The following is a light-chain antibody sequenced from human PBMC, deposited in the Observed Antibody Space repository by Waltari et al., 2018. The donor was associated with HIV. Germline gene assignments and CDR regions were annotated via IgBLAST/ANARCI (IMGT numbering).Light chain of an antibody. CDR1: QSLLNSNGFNY. CDR2: FDS. J-gene: IGKJ5*01. V-gene: IGKV2-28*01. CDR3: MQALQTPLIP. Sequence: DIVMTQSPLSLPVTPGEPASISCRSSQSLLNSNGFNYLDWYLQKPGQSPRLLIYFDSHGAPWIPGGFCGSGSGTDFTLTIICVEDEDFGVYYCMQALQTPLIPFGQGTRLAI.